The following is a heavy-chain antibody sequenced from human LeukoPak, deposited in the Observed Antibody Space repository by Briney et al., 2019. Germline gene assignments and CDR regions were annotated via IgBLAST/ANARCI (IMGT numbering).Heavy chain of an antibody. Sequence: GGSLRLSCAASGFVFHNYAMTWVRQAPGKGLEWVSGISGSGGSTYYADSVKGRFTSSRDNSNNTLYVQMNSLRVEDTAVYYCAKSGGLSGSGRLAMDVWGQGATVTVSS. CDR1: GFVFHNYA. CDR3: AKSGGLSGSGRLAMDV. J-gene: IGHJ6*02. CDR2: ISGSGGST. D-gene: IGHD3-10*01. V-gene: IGHV3-23*01.